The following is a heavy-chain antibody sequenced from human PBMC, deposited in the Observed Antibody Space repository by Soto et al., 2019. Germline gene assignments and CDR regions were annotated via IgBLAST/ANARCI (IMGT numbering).Heavy chain of an antibody. J-gene: IGHJ3*02. CDR1: GGSFSTYG. CDR2: LIPVFTTA. D-gene: IGHD4-17*01. Sequence: QVHLVQSGAEVNKPGSSVKVSCKASGGSFSTYGISWVRQAPGQGLEWMGGLIPVFTTAEYGQKFQGRVSITADESTDTAYMELSSLRSEDTAVYFCARDGVDVSRTTVRHGALAIWGQGTVVTVSS. CDR3: ARDGVDVSRTTVRHGALAI. V-gene: IGHV1-69*01.